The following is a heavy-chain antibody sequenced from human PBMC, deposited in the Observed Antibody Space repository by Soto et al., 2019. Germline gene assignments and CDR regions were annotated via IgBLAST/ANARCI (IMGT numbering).Heavy chain of an antibody. D-gene: IGHD3-16*01. V-gene: IGHV3-74*01. Sequence: GGCLRLSSAPPGFSFRRHWMHWVSQAPGKGLVWVSRINSDGSSTSYADSVKGRFTISRDNAKNTLYLQMNSLRAEDTAVYYCARDSYDYVWGSLVYYYYGMDVWGQGT. CDR1: GFSFRRHW. CDR3: ARDSYDYVWGSLVYYYYGMDV. J-gene: IGHJ6*02. CDR2: INSDGSST.